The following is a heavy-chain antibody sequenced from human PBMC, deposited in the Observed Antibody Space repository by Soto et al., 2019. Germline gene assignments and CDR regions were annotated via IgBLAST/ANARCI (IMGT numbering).Heavy chain of an antibody. CDR2: INPNSGGT. CDR1: GYTFTGYY. CDR3: AVACSGGSCYPYYYYGMDV. J-gene: IGHJ6*02. Sequence: GASVKVSCKASGYTFTGYYMHWVRQAPGQGLEWMGWINPNSGGTNYAQKFQGWVTMTRDTSISTAYMELSRLRSDDTAVYYCAVACSGGSCYPYYYYGMDVWGQGTTVTVSS. D-gene: IGHD2-15*01. V-gene: IGHV1-2*04.